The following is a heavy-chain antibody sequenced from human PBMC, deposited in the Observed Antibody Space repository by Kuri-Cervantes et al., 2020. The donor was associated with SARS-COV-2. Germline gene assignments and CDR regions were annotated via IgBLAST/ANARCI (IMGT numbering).Heavy chain of an antibody. Sequence: SETLSLTCTVAGGSISSGGYYWSWIRQHPGKGLEGIGYIYYSGSTYYNPSPKSRVTISVDTSKNQFSLKLSSVTAADTAVYYCARVPFWRGYYKDYYYYGMDVWGQGTTVTVSS. CDR2: IYYSGST. CDR1: GGSISSGGYY. CDR3: ARVPFWRGYYKDYYYYGMDV. J-gene: IGHJ6*02. D-gene: IGHD3-3*01. V-gene: IGHV4-31*03.